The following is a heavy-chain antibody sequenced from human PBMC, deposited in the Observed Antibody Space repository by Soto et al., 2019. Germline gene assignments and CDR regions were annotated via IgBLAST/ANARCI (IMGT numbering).Heavy chain of an antibody. Sequence: QVQLQESGPGLVKPSQTLSLTCKVSGGSIRSGNYYWTWIRQHPGEGLEWIGNIHYSGSTYYNPYLKSRLTISVDTSKNQFSLKLSSVTAADTAVYYCARDGWPNYYYYGMDVWGQGTTVTVSS. V-gene: IGHV4-31*03. J-gene: IGHJ6*02. CDR1: GGSIRSGNYY. CDR3: ARDGWPNYYYYGMDV. CDR2: IHYSGST. D-gene: IGHD2-15*01.